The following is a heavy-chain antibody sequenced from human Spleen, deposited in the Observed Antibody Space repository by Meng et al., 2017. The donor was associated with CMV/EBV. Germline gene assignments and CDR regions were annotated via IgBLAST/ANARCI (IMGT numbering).Heavy chain of an antibody. D-gene: IGHD2-2*02. CDR3: AATGRRHCSGTRCYRGGFY. CDR2: ISWNSGKI. V-gene: IGHV3-9*01. Sequence: GGSLRLSCEASGFAFDDYAMHWVRQSPGKGLEWVAGISWNSGKIGYADAVKGRFTISRDNSKNTLYLQMNSLRAEDTAVYYCAATGRRHCSGTRCYRGGFYWGQGALVTVSS. J-gene: IGHJ4*02. CDR1: GFAFDDYA.